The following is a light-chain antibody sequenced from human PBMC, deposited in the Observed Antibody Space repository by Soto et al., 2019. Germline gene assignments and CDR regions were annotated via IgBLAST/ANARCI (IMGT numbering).Light chain of an antibody. V-gene: IGKV3-15*01. CDR2: GAS. CDR1: QSVSNN. J-gene: IGKJ3*01. CDR3: QQFNTWPET. Sequence: EVEMTQSPATLSVSPGERATLSCRASQSVSNNLAWYQQKPGQAPRLLISGASTRATGIPARFSGSGSGTEFTLTSSSGQSEDFAVYYCQQFNTWPETFGPGTKVDFK.